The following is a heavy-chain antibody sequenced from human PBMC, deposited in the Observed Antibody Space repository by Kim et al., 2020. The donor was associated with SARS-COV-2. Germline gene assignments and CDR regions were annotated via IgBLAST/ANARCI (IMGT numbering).Heavy chain of an antibody. D-gene: IGHD6-6*01. V-gene: IGHV3-30*02. Sequence: YYAGSVKGRFTNSRDNSKNTLYVQMNSLRAEDTAVYYCAKDLGASSSANYWGQGTLVTVSS. J-gene: IGHJ4*02. CDR3: AKDLGASSSANY.